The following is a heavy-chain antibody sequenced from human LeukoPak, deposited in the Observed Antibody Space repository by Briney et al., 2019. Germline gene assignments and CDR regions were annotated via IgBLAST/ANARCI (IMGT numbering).Heavy chain of an antibody. Sequence: GGSLRLSCAASGFTFSSYGMHWVRQAPGKGLEWVAFIRYDGSNKYYADSVKGRFTISRDNSKNTLYLQMNSLRAEDTAVYYCARAAAYYFDYWGQGTLVTVSS. V-gene: IGHV3-30*02. CDR2: IRYDGSNK. J-gene: IGHJ4*02. CDR3: ARAAAYYFDY. CDR1: GFTFSSYG. D-gene: IGHD6-13*01.